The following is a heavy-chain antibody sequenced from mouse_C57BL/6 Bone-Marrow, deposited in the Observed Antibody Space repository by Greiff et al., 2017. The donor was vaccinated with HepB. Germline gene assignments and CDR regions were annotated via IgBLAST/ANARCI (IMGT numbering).Heavy chain of an antibody. V-gene: IGHV5-17*01. CDR3: ARGDYGSSPYYFDY. Sequence: EVKLVESGGGLVKPGGSLKLSCAASGFTFSDYGMHWVRQAPEKGLEWVAYISSGSSTIYYADTVKGRITISSDNAKNTLFLQMTSLRSEDTAMYYCARGDYGSSPYYFDYWGQGTTLTVSS. CDR2: ISSGSSTI. J-gene: IGHJ2*01. D-gene: IGHD1-1*01. CDR1: GFTFSDYG.